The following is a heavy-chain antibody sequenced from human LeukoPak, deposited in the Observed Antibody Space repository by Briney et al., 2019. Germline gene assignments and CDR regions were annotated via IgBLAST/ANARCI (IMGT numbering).Heavy chain of an antibody. CDR3: AREGYYDSSSDY. CDR2: ISYDGSNK. CDR1: GFTFSSYA. J-gene: IGHJ4*02. V-gene: IGHV3-30*04. Sequence: GRSLRLSCAASGFTFSSYAMHWVRQAPGKGLEWVAVISYDGSNKYYADSVKGRFTISRDNSKNTLYLQMNSLRAEDTAVYYCAREGYYDSSSDYWGQGTLVTVSS. D-gene: IGHD3-22*01.